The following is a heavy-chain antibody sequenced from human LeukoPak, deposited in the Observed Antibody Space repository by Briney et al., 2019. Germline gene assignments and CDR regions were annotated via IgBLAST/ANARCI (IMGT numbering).Heavy chain of an antibody. D-gene: IGHD3-3*01. CDR3: AKVSLYDFWSGYSRGRHMDV. CDR1: GFTFSSYG. CDR2: AWYDGSFK. J-gene: IGHJ6*03. Sequence: GRSQRLSCAASGFTFSSYGMHWVRQAPGKGLEWVALAWYDGSFKYYADSVKGRFTISRDNSKNTLYLQMDRLRAEDTAVYYCAKVSLYDFWSGYSRGRHMDVWGKGTTVTVSS. V-gene: IGHV3-33*06.